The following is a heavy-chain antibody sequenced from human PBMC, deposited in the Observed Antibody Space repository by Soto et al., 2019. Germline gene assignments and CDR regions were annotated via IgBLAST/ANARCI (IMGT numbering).Heavy chain of an antibody. CDR3: ARGPVVVITPYYFDY. J-gene: IGHJ4*02. CDR1: GFTFSSYA. D-gene: IGHD3-22*01. CDR2: ISYDGSNK. V-gene: IGHV3-30-3*01. Sequence: TGGSLRLSCAASGFTFSSYAMHWVRQAPGKGLEWVAVISYDGSNKYYADYVKGRFTISRDNSKNTLYLQMNSLRAEDTAVYYCARGPVVVITPYYFDYWGQGTLVTVSS.